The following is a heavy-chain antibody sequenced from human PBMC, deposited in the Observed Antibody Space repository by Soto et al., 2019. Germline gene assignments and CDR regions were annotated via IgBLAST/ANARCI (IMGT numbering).Heavy chain of an antibody. J-gene: IGHJ6*02. CDR1: GFTFSSYA. Sequence: EVQLLESGGGLVQPGGSLRLSCAASGFTFSSYAMSWVRQAPGKGLEWVSAISGSGGSTYYADSVKGRFTISRDNSKNTLYLQMNSLRAEDTAVYYCANPLWNDFWSGYHVMRPLDVWGQGTTVTVSS. CDR2: ISGSGGST. CDR3: ANPLWNDFWSGYHVMRPLDV. V-gene: IGHV3-23*01. D-gene: IGHD3-3*01.